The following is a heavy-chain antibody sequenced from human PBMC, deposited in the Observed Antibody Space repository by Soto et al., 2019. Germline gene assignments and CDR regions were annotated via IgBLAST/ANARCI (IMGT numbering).Heavy chain of an antibody. D-gene: IGHD6-19*01. CDR2: ISSSSSII. CDR1: GFTFSSYS. V-gene: IGHV3-48*01. Sequence: GGSLRLSCAASGFTFSSYSMNWVRQAPGKGLEWVSYISSSSSIIYYADSVKGRFTISRDNAKNSLYLQMNSLRAEDTAVYYCARDSSGWYDDAFDIWGQGTMVTVSS. CDR3: ARDSSGWYDDAFDI. J-gene: IGHJ3*02.